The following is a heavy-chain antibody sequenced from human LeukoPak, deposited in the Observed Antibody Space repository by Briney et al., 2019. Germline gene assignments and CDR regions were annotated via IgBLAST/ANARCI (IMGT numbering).Heavy chain of an antibody. CDR2: MNPNTGDT. D-gene: IGHD6-13*01. CDR3: ARSGEAYSSSWYLLSAHLDS. Sequence: ASVKVSCKTSGYTFTSYDINWVRQANGQGLEWMGWMNPNTGDTGYAQNFQGRVTMTRDTSISTAYMELSSLRSEETAIYYCARSGEAYSSSWYLLSAHLDSWGQGTLVTVAS. J-gene: IGHJ4*02. CDR1: GYTFTSYD. V-gene: IGHV1-8*01.